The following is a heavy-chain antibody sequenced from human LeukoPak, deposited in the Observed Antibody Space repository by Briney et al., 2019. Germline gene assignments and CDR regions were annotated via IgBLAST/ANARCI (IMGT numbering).Heavy chain of an antibody. V-gene: IGHV3-23*01. CDR2: ISGSGGST. J-gene: IGHJ3*02. CDR3: AKVGYSSGGPFDI. Sequence: PGGSLRLSCAASGFTFSSYAMSWVRQAPGKGLEWVSAISGSGGSTYYADSVKGRFTISRDNSKNTLYLQTNSLRAEDTAVYYCAKVGYSSGGPFDIWGQGTMITVSS. D-gene: IGHD6-19*01. CDR1: GFTFSSYA.